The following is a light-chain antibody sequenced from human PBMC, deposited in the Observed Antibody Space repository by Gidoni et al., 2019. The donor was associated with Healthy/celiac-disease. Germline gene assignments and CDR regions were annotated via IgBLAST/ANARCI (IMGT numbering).Light chain of an antibody. J-gene: IGKJ1*01. Sequence: DIQMTQSPSTLSASLGDRVTLTCRASQSISSWLAWYQQKPGKAPKLLIYDASSLESGVPSRFSGSGSGTEFTLTISSLQPDDFATYYCQQYNSYPWTFGQGTQVEIK. CDR2: DAS. CDR3: QQYNSYPWT. V-gene: IGKV1-5*01. CDR1: QSISSW.